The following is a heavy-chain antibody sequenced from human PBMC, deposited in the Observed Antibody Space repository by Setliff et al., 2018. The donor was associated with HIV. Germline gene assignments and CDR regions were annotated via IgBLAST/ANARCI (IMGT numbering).Heavy chain of an antibody. CDR1: GGSISSGSYY. CDR3: AREGTYYYYYYMDV. Sequence: SETLSLTCTVSGGSISSGSYYWSWIRQHPGKGLEWIGYIYYSGGTYYNPSLKSRVTISVGTSKNQFSLKLSSVTAADTAVYYCAREGTYYYYYYMDVWGKGTTVTVSS. V-gene: IGHV4-31*03. J-gene: IGHJ6*03. CDR2: IYYSGGT. D-gene: IGHD1-1*01.